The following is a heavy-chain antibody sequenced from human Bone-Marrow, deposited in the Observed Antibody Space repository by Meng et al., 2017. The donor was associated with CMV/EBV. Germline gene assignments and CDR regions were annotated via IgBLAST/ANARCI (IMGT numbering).Heavy chain of an antibody. CDR1: GYTFTSYD. J-gene: IGHJ5*02. V-gene: IGHV1-8*01. CDR3: ARDRISGLTGDRGENWFDP. CDR2: MNAHSGGT. Sequence: ASVKVSCKASGYTFTSYDINWVRQATGQGLEWMGWMNAHSGGTAYAHKFQGRVTMTRNTSISTAYMELSSLRSEDTAVYYCARDRISGLTGDRGENWFDPWGQGTLVTVSS. D-gene: IGHD7-27*01.